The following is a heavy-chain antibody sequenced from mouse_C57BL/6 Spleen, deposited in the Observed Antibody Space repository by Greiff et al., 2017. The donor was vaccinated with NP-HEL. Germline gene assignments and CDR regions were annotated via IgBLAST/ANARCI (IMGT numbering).Heavy chain of an antibody. J-gene: IGHJ4*01. D-gene: IGHD1-1*01. CDR1: GYSFTGYF. Sequence: VQLQQSGPELVKPGDSVKISCKASGYSFTGYFMNWVMQSHGKSLEWIGRINPYNGDTFYNQKFKGKATLTVDKSSSTAHMELRSLTSEDSAVYYCARHGSGSYYAMDYWGQGTSVTVSS. CDR3: ARHGSGSYYAMDY. CDR2: INPYNGDT. V-gene: IGHV1-20*01.